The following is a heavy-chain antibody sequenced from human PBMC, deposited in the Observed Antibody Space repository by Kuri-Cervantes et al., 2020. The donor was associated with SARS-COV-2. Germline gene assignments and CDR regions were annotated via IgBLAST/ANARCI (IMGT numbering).Heavy chain of an antibody. D-gene: IGHD2-2*01. V-gene: IGHV4-39*01. J-gene: IGHJ6*02. Sequence: SETLSLTCTVSGCSISSSSYYWGWIRQPPGKGLEWIGSIYYSGSTYYNPSLKSRVTISVDTSKNQFSLKLSSVTAADTAVYYCARSRGYCSSTSCFYYYGMDVWGQGTTVTVSS. CDR1: GCSISSSSYY. CDR2: IYYSGST. CDR3: ARSRGYCSSTSCFYYYGMDV.